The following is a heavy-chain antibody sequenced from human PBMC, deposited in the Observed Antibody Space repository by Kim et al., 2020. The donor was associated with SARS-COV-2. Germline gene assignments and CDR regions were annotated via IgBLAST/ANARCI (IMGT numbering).Heavy chain of an antibody. CDR1: GFTFSNAW. CDR2: IKSKTDGGTT. D-gene: IGHD3-10*01. Sequence: GGSLRLSCAASGFTFSNAWMSWVRQAPGKGLEWVGRIKSKTDGGTTDYAAPVKGRFTISRDDSKNTLYLQMNSLKTEDTAVYYCTTVDGSDTTNNWFDPWGQGTLVTVSS. CDR3: TTVDGSDTTNNWFDP. J-gene: IGHJ5*02. V-gene: IGHV3-15*01.